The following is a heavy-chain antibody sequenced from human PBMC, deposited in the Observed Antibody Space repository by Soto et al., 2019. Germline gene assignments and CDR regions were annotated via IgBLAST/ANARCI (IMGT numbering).Heavy chain of an antibody. V-gene: IGHV3-15*07. CDR2: IKSKIAGETT. CDR3: TPLALNYVSGWYDFSY. J-gene: IGHJ4*02. D-gene: IGHD6-19*01. Sequence: EAQLVESGGGLVKPGGSLRLSCAASGFTFSNVWMHWVRQAPGKWLEWVGRIKSKIAGETTDYAAHVKGRFSTSRDDSKNTLYLQMNSLTTEYTSVYYCTPLALNYVSGWYDFSYWGQGTQVTVSS. CDR1: GFTFSNVW.